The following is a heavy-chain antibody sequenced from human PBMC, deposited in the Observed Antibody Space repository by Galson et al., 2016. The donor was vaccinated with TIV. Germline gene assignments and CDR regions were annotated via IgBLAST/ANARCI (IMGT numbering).Heavy chain of an antibody. Sequence: SLRLSCAASGFTFSTYAMYWVRQSQSKGLEWVAFISYDGTNKYYEDSVKGRFTVSRDNSKNTLYLQLNNVRPEDTAVYYCARVTMIRGTLDYWGQGALVTVSS. J-gene: IGHJ4*02. D-gene: IGHD3-10*01. CDR1: GFTFSTYA. CDR3: ARVTMIRGTLDY. V-gene: IGHV3-30*04. CDR2: ISYDGTNK.